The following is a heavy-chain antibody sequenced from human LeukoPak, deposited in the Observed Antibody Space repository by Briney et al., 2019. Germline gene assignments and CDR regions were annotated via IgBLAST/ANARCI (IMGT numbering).Heavy chain of an antibody. CDR3: ARDYKAGWGGEDY. Sequence: SETLSLTCTVSGGSISSSSYYWGWIRQPPGKGLEWIGSIYYSGSTYYNPSLKSRVTISVDTSKNQFSLMLSSVTAADTAVYYCARDYKAGWGGEDYWGQGTLVTVSS. CDR2: IYYSGST. CDR1: GGSISSSSYY. D-gene: IGHD3-10*01. V-gene: IGHV4-39*07. J-gene: IGHJ4*02.